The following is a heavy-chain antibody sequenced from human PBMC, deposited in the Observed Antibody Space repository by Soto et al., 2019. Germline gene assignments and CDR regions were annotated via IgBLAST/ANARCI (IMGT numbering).Heavy chain of an antibody. CDR3: ARGGGAYCGGDRRWFDP. CDR2: INHSGST. D-gene: IGHD2-21*02. CDR1: GGSFSGYY. J-gene: IGHJ5*02. V-gene: IGHV4-34*01. Sequence: QVQLQQWGAGLLKPSETLSLTYAVYGGSFSGYYWSWIRQPPGKGLEWIGEINHSGSTNYNPSLKSRVTISVDTSKNQFSLKLSSVTAADTAVYYCARGGGAYCGGDRRWFDPWGQGTLVTVSS.